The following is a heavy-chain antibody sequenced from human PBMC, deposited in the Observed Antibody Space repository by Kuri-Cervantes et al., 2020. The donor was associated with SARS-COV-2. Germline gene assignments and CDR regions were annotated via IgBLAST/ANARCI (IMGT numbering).Heavy chain of an antibody. D-gene: IGHD7-27*01. CDR1: GGTFSSYA. Sequence: SVKVSCKASGGTFSSYAISWVRQAPGQGLEWMGEIIPIFGTANYAQKFQGRVTITTDESTSTAYMELSSLRSEDTAVYYCARVTGDLGVGAFDIWGQGTMVTVSS. V-gene: IGHV1-69*05. CDR3: ARVTGDLGVGAFDI. J-gene: IGHJ3*02. CDR2: IIPIFGTA.